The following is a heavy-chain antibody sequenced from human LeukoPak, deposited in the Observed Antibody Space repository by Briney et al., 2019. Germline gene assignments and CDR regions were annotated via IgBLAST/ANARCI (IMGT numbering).Heavy chain of an antibody. V-gene: IGHV3-48*01. D-gene: IGHD3-16*01. CDR3: ARRAGAYTHPYDY. CDR1: GFTFSSYS. Sequence: GGSLRLSCAASGFTFSSYSMNWVRQAPGKGLEWVSYIRSSSSTIYYADSVKGRFTISRDNAKNSLYLQMNSLRAEDTAVYYCARRAGAYTHPYDYWGQGTLVTVS. CDR2: IRSSSSTI. J-gene: IGHJ4*02.